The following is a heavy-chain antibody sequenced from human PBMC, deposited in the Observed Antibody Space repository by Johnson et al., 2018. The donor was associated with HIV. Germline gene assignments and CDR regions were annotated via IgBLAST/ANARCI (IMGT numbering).Heavy chain of an antibody. CDR3: ASRSYGYVRHAFDI. CDR2: IKQDGSEK. Sequence: EVQLVESGGGVVQPGRSLRLSCAASGFTFSSYAMHWVRQAPGKGLEWVANIKQDGSEKYYVDSVKGRFTISRDNAKNSLYLQMNSLRAEDTAVYYCASRSYGYVRHAFDIWGQGTMVTVSS. V-gene: IGHV3-7*01. D-gene: IGHD5-18*01. J-gene: IGHJ3*02. CDR1: GFTFSSYA.